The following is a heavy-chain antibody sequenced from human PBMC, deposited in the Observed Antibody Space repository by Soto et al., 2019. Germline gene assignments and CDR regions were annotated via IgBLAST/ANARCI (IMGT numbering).Heavy chain of an antibody. V-gene: IGHV1-69*01. Sequence: QVQLVQSGAEVKKTGSSAKVSCKASGGMFSTFGFSWVRQAPGQGPEWIGGIIPILTTPNYAERFQGRVTIVADELTTTVYMELSSLRSEDTAMYYCATSVGIAATGEDGLDVWGQGTSVTVSS. CDR2: IIPILTTP. D-gene: IGHD6-13*01. CDR1: GGMFSTFG. J-gene: IGHJ6*02. CDR3: ATSVGIAATGEDGLDV.